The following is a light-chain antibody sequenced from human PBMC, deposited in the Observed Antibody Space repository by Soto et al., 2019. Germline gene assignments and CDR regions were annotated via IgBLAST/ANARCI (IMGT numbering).Light chain of an antibody. Sequence: EIVLTQSPVTLSLSPGERATLSCRASQSLSSYLSWYQQKPGQAPRLLIYDASNRATGIPARFSGSGSGTDFTLPISSLEPEDSAVYYCQQRSNWPLTFGGGTKVEIK. J-gene: IGKJ4*01. CDR2: DAS. V-gene: IGKV3-11*01. CDR3: QQRSNWPLT. CDR1: QSLSSY.